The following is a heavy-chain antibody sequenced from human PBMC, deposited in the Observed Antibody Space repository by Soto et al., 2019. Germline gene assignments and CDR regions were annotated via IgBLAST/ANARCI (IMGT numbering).Heavy chain of an antibody. D-gene: IGHD3-22*01. Sequence: EVHLLESGGDLVQPGGSLRLSCAAFGFTFSSYAMSWVRQAPGKGLEWVSSISGSGGTSYYADSVKGRFTLSRDNSKNTLYLQMNSLRVEDTAVYYCAKGGYYYDTSGPTFEYWGQGTLVTVSS. J-gene: IGHJ4*02. CDR1: GFTFSSYA. V-gene: IGHV3-23*01. CDR2: ISGSGGTS. CDR3: AKGGYYYDTSGPTFEY.